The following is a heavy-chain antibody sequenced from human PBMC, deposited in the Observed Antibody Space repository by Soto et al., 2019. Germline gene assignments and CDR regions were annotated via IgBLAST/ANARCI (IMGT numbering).Heavy chain of an antibody. J-gene: IGHJ6*02. CDR1: GFTFSSYA. Sequence: QVQLVESGGGMVQPGRSLRLSCAASGFTFSSYAIHWVRQAPGKGLEWVAIIWYDGSNKFYADSVKGRFTISRDNSKSTVYLQMNSLRAEDTAVYYCARFRGSNSVGVMDVWGQGTTVTVSS. CDR3: ARFRGSNSVGVMDV. CDR2: IWYDGSNK. V-gene: IGHV3-33*01. D-gene: IGHD1-26*01.